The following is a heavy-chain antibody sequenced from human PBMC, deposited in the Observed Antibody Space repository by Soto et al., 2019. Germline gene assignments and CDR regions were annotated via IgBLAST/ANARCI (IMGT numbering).Heavy chain of an antibody. J-gene: IGHJ4*02. CDR3: AKDNDRGVINYFDY. V-gene: IGHV3-23*01. D-gene: IGHD3-10*02. Sequence: HPWGSLRLSCAASGFTFSSHLMSWVRQAPGKGLEWVSAISGSGGSTYYADSVKGRFTISRDNSKNTLYLQMNSLRAEDTAVYYCAKDNDRGVINYFDYWGQGTLVTVSS. CDR2: ISGSGGST. CDR1: GFTFSSHL.